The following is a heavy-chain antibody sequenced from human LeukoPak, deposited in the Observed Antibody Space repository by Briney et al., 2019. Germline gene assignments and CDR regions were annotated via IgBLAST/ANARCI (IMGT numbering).Heavy chain of an antibody. CDR1: GGSISSGGYY. CDR3: ARGLTGTHWGHFDY. J-gene: IGHJ4*02. D-gene: IGHD1-20*01. Sequence: SETLSLTCTVSGGSISSGGYYWSWIRQHPGKGLEWIGYIYYSGSTYYNPSLKSRVTISVDTSKNQSSLKLSSVTAADTAVYYCARGLTGTHWGHFDYWGQGTLVTVSS. V-gene: IGHV4-31*03. CDR2: IYYSGST.